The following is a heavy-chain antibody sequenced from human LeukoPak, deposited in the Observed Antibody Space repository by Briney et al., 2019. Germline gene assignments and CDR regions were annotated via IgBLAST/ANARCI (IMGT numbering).Heavy chain of an antibody. V-gene: IGHV1-69*13. J-gene: IGHJ4*02. CDR3: ARGEQFLEWLFGY. CDR1: GGTFSSYA. D-gene: IGHD3-3*01. Sequence: PVKVSCKASGGTFSSYAISWVRQAPGQGLEWMGGIIPIFGTANYAQKFQGRVTITADESTSTAYMELSSLRSEDTAVYYCARGEQFLEWLFGYWGQGTLVTVSS. CDR2: IIPIFGTA.